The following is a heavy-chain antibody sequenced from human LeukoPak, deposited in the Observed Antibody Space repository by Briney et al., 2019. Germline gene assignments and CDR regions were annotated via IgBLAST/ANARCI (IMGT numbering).Heavy chain of an antibody. CDR1: GYTFTDYY. D-gene: IGHD1/OR15-1a*01. V-gene: IGHV1-2*02. CDR3: ARIRGGNNHHFDY. J-gene: IGHJ4*02. CDR2: SNPNSGVT. Sequence: ASVKVSCKASGYTFTDYYMHWVRQAPGQGLEWMGWSNPNSGVTNYAQKFQGRVTMTTDTSISTAYMDLSRLRSDDTAVYYCARIRGGNNHHFDYWGQGTLVTVSS.